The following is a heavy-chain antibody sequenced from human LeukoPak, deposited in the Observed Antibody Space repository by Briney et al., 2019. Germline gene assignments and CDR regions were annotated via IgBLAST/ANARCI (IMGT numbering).Heavy chain of an antibody. Sequence: PGGSLRLSCAAAGFSFSSYEMNWVRQAPGKGLEWVSYISAMKGRFTISRDNAENSLYLQMNSLRAEDTAVYYCARPFVWGLATQGLDYWGQGNLVTVSS. CDR1: GFSFSSYE. CDR2: IS. D-gene: IGHD3-16*01. CDR3: ARPFVWGLATQGLDY. J-gene: IGHJ4*02. V-gene: IGHV3-48*03.